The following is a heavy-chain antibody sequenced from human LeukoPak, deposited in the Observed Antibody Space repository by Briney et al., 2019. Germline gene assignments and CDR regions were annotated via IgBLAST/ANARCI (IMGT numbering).Heavy chain of an antibody. CDR3: ARADSMGEEDYFDY. CDR1: GFTFSSYG. V-gene: IGHV3-33*01. Sequence: GGSLRLSCAASGFTFSSYGMHWVRQAPGKGLEWVAVIWYDGSNKYYADSVKGRFTISRDNSKNTLYLQMNSLRAEDTAVYYCARADSMGEEDYFDYWGQGTLVTVSS. J-gene: IGHJ4*02. D-gene: IGHD3-16*01. CDR2: IWYDGSNK.